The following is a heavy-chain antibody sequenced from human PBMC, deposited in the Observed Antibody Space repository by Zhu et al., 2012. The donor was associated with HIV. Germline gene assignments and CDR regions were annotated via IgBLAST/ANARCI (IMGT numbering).Heavy chain of an antibody. CDR2: INHSGST. J-gene: IGHJ3*01. CDR1: GGSFSGYY. V-gene: IGHV4-34*01. CDR3: ARLDIYRNVFDL. D-gene: IGHD3-16*02. Sequence: QVQLQQWGAGLLKPSETLSLTCAVYGGSFSGYYWSWIRQPPGKGLEWIGEINHSGSTNYNPSLKSRLTISVDTSKNQFSLRLTSVTAADTAVYHCARLDIYRNVFDLWAKGLWSPSLQ.